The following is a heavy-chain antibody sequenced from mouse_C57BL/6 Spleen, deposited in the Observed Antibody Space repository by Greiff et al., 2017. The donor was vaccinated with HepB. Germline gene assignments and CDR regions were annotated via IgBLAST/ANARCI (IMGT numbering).Heavy chain of an antibody. D-gene: IGHD3-2*02. CDR3: ARGDSAGYPFAY. V-gene: IGHV1-26*01. Sequence: EVQLQQSGPELVKPGASVKISCKASGYTFTDYYMNWVKQSHGKSLEWIGDINPNNGVTSYNQKFKGKATLTVDKSSSTAYMELRGLTSEDSAVYYCARGDSAGYPFAYWGEGTLVTVSA. J-gene: IGHJ3*01. CDR2: INPNNGVT. CDR1: GYTFTDYY.